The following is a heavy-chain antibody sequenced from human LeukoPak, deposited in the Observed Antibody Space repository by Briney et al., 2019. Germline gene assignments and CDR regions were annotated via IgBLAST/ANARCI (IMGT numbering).Heavy chain of an antibody. CDR2: IRQDGSEK. V-gene: IGHV3-7*01. CDR3: ARVLQPPPIYFPYYFDY. Sequence: GGSLRLSCAVSGFTFTDYWMNWVRQAPGKGLEWVASIRQDGSEKTYLDSVKGRFTISRDNTKNSLFLQMNSLRAEDTAVYYCARVLQPPPIYFPYYFDYWGQGTLVTVSS. J-gene: IGHJ4*02. D-gene: IGHD3-3*01. CDR1: GFTFTDYW.